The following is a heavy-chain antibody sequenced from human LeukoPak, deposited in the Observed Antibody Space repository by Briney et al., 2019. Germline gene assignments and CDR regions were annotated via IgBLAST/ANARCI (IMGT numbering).Heavy chain of an antibody. J-gene: IGHJ5*02. CDR2: ISYGGSAQ. V-gene: IGHV3-30*04. D-gene: IGHD4-23*01. CDR1: GFTFSTWP. Sequence: GGSLRLSCAASGFTFSTWPMHWVRQAPGKGLEWVAVISYGGSAQNYADSVKGRLSISRDNSKKMLFLQMNSLRAEDTAVYYCAKPGGGNFFTHNYFEAWGQGTLVTVSS. CDR3: AKPGGGNFFTHNYFEA.